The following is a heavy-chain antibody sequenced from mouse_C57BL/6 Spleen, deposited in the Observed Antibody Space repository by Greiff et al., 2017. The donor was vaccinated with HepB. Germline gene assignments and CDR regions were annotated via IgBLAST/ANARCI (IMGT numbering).Heavy chain of an antibody. CDR3: VRGITTVVATYYYAMDY. Sequence: EVHLVESGGGLVQPKGSLKLSCAASGFTFNTYAMHWVRQAPGKGLEWVARIRSKSSNYATYYADSVKDRFTISRDDSQSMLYLQMNNLKTEDTAMYYCVRGITTVVATYYYAMDYWGQGTSVTVSS. CDR2: IRSKSSNYAT. CDR1: GFTFNTYA. D-gene: IGHD1-1*01. J-gene: IGHJ4*01. V-gene: IGHV10-3*01.